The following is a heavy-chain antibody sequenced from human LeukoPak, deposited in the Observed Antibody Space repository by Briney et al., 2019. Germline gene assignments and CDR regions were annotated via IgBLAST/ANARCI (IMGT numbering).Heavy chain of an antibody. D-gene: IGHD3-22*01. J-gene: IGHJ1*01. CDR1: GFTFSSYS. CDR2: ISSSSGTI. Sequence: PGGSLRLSCAASGFTFSSYSMNWVRQAPGKGLEWGSYISSSSGTIYYADSVKGRFTISRDNANNSLYLQMNSLRAEDTAVYYCARDGDSSVYYPYAEYFQHWGQGTLVTVSS. V-gene: IGHV3-48*01. CDR3: ARDGDSSVYYPYAEYFQH.